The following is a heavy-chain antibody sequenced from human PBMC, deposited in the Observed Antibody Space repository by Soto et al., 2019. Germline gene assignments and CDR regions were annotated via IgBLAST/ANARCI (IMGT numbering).Heavy chain of an antibody. Sequence: QVQLQESGPGLVNPSQTLSLTCAVSGDSISKSGYYWSWIRQNQGKALEWIGYIYYSGSTFYNPSLKSRVSISLDTSKNQLCLKLTSVTVADTAVYYCARRGGVTNTRRPYYFHSWGQGTLVAVSS. CDR3: ARRGGVTNTRRPYYFHS. CDR1: GDSISKSGYY. V-gene: IGHV4-31*11. J-gene: IGHJ4*02. D-gene: IGHD4-17*01. CDR2: IYYSGST.